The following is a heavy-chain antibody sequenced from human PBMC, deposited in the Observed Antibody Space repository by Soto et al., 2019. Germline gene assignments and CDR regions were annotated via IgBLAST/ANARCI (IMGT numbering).Heavy chain of an antibody. J-gene: IGHJ4*02. V-gene: IGHV4-59*01. Sequence: PSETLSLTCTVSGGSISSYYWSWIRQPPGKGLEWIGYIYYSGSTNYNPSLKSRVTISVDTSKNQFSLKLSSVTAADTAVYYCARGGSMITFGGVIVTHPYYFDYWGQGTLVTVS. CDR1: GGSISSYY. CDR3: ARGGSMITFGGVIVTHPYYFDY. CDR2: IYYSGST. D-gene: IGHD3-16*02.